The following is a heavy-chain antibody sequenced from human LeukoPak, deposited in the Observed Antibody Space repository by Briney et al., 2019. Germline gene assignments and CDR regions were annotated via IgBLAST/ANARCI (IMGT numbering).Heavy chain of an antibody. CDR1: GFTFSTYS. CDR3: TRQQLDAFDI. J-gene: IGHJ3*02. Sequence: GGSLRLSCAASGFTFSTYSMNWVRQAPGKGLEWVSSISGSSTYIYYADSVKGRFTISRDNAKNTLSLQMNSLRAEDTAVYYCTRQQLDAFDIWGPGTMVTVSS. V-gene: IGHV3-21*01. CDR2: ISGSSTYI. D-gene: IGHD6-13*01.